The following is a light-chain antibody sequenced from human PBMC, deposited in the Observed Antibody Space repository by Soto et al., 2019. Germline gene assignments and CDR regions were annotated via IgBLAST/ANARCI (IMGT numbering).Light chain of an antibody. CDR1: QSVSTN. CDR3: QQYNDWPLDLT. V-gene: IGKV3-15*01. Sequence: EIVMTQSPATLSVSPGDRATLSCRASQSVSTNLVWYQHKPGQAPRLLIYAASTRATGIPARFSGSGSGTEFPLPIRSLQSEDFAVYYCQQYNDWPLDLTFGGGTKVEIK. CDR2: AAS. J-gene: IGKJ4*01.